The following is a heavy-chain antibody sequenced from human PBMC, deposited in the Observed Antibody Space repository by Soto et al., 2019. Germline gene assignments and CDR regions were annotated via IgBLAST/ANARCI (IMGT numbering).Heavy chain of an antibody. CDR2: MHSSGTS. Sequence: SETLSLTCNVSGGSVSGYFWSWIRQPPGKGLEYIGFMHSSGTSNYNSSLKSRVTISVDTSKNQISLELKSVTTVATAVYYCARSGYTFGGVVWGRGIMVAVSS. V-gene: IGHV4-59*02. CDR1: GGSVSGYF. D-gene: IGHD3-16*01. CDR3: ARSGYTFGGVV. J-gene: IGHJ4*02.